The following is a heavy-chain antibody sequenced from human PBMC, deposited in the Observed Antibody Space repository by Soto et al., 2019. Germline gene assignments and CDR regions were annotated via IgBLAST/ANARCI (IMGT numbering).Heavy chain of an antibody. V-gene: IGHV4-38-2*02. CDR2: IYHSGST. D-gene: IGHD3-3*01. J-gene: IGHJ6*02. CDR1: GYSISSGYY. Sequence: PPETLSLTCAVSGYSISSGYYWGWIRQPPGKGLEWIGSIYHSGSTYYNPSLKSRVTISVDTSKNQFSLKLSSVTAADTAVYYCARDRYDFWSGYYRYYYGMDVWGQGTTVTVSS. CDR3: ARDRYDFWSGYYRYYYGMDV.